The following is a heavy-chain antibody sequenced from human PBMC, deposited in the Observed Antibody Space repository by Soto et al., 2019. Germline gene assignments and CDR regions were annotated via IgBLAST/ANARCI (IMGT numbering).Heavy chain of an antibody. V-gene: IGHV3-30-3*01. J-gene: IGHJ4*02. CDR2: ISYDGSNK. CDR1: GFTFSSYA. CDR3: ARDLELLEPPFDY. Sequence: GGSLRLSCAASGFTFSSYAMHWVRQAPGKGLEWVAVISYDGSNKYYADSVKGRFTISRDNSKNSLYLQMNSLRAEDTAVYYCARDLELLEPPFDYWGQGTLVTVSS. D-gene: IGHD2-15*01.